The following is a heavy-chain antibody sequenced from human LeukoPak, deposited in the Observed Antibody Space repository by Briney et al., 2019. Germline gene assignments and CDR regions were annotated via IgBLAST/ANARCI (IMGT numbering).Heavy chain of an antibody. CDR3: AREGIDLYYDSSAYYFDN. CDR2: INWNGGSR. D-gene: IGHD3-22*01. V-gene: IGHV3-20*04. CDR1: GFTFRSFY. Sequence: RPGGSLRLSCAASGFTFRSFYMSWVRQAPGKGLEWVSRINWNGGSRGYAESVKGRFTISRDNAKKSLYLQMNSLRAEDTALYYCAREGIDLYYDSSAYYFDNWGQGTLVTVSS. J-gene: IGHJ4*02.